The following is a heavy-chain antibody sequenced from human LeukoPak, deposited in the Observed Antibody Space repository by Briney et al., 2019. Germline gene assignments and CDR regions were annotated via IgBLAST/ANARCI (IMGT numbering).Heavy chain of an antibody. V-gene: IGHV1-69*06. Sequence: SVKVSCKASGGTFSSYAISWVRQAPGQGLEWMGGIIPIFGTANYAQKFQGRVTITADKSTSTAYMELSSLRSEDTAVYYCARDSRVVVINNAFDIWGQGTMVTVSS. J-gene: IGHJ3*02. CDR2: IIPIFGTA. CDR3: ARDSRVVVINNAFDI. D-gene: IGHD3-22*01. CDR1: GGTFSSYA.